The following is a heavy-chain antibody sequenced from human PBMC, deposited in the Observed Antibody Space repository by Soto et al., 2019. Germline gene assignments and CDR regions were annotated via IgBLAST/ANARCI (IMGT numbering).Heavy chain of an antibody. D-gene: IGHD3-16*01. Sequence: PGGALTLSCAASGFTFSSYAMSWVRQSPVKGQEWVSAISGSGGSTYYADSVKGRFTISRDNSKNTLYLQMNSLRAEDTAVYYCASRPKNNPLGPRDYRGQGSQVTISS. CDR3: ASRPKNNPLGPRDY. J-gene: IGHJ4*02. CDR2: ISGSGGST. CDR1: GFTFSSYA. V-gene: IGHV3-23*01.